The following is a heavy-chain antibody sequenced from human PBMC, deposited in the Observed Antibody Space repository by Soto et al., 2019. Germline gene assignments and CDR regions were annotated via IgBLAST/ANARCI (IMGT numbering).Heavy chain of an antibody. J-gene: IGHJ6*02. D-gene: IGHD1-1*01. Sequence: QVQLVESGGGVVQPGRSLRLSCAASGFTFSSYGMHWVRQAPGKGLEWVAVIWYDGSNKYYADSVKGRFTISRDDSRNTLYLQMNSLRAEDMAVYYCARDTWSMDVWGQGTTVTVSS. CDR3: ARDTWSMDV. CDR1: GFTFSSYG. V-gene: IGHV3-33*01. CDR2: IWYDGSNK.